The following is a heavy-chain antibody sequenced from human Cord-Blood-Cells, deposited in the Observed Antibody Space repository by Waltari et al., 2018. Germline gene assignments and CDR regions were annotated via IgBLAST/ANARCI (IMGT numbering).Heavy chain of an antibody. V-gene: IGHV4-34*01. Sequence: QVQLQQWGAGLLKPSETLSLTCAVYGGSFSGYYWSWIRQPPGKGLEWIGEINHRGSTNCNPSPKSRVTISVDTSKNQFSLKLSSVTAADTAVYYCARKYSSSSSWFDPWGQGTLVTVSS. D-gene: IGHD6-6*01. CDR2: INHRGST. CDR1: GGSFSGYY. CDR3: ARKYSSSSSWFDP. J-gene: IGHJ5*02.